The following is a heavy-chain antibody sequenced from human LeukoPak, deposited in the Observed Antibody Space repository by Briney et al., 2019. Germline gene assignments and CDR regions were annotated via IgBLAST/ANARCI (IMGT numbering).Heavy chain of an antibody. CDR1: GYTFASYG. Sequence: VASVKVSCKASGYTFASYGISWVRQAPGQGLEWMGWINPNSGGTNYAQKFQGRVTMTRDTSISTAYMELSRLRSDDTAVYYCARDNGSGWSNLYYFDYWGQGTLVTVSS. CDR2: INPNSGGT. D-gene: IGHD6-19*01. J-gene: IGHJ4*02. V-gene: IGHV1-2*02. CDR3: ARDNGSGWSNLYYFDY.